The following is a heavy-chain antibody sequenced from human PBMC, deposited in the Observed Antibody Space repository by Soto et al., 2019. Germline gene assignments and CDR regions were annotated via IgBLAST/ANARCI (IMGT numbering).Heavy chain of an antibody. D-gene: IGHD3-22*01. Sequence: EVQLVESGGGLVQPGGSLRLSCAASGFTFSDYWMHWVRQVPGKGLVWVSRMSGDGSSTSYADSVKGRFTFSRDNAKNTLYLQMNSLRAEDTAVYYCAKVSASDSSSGQGDDAFDIWGQGTMVTVSS. J-gene: IGHJ3*02. CDR1: GFTFSDYW. CDR2: MSGDGSST. CDR3: AKVSASDSSSGQGDDAFDI. V-gene: IGHV3-74*01.